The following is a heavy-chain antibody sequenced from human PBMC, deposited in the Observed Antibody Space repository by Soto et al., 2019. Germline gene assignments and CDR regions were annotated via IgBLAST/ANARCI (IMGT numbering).Heavy chain of an antibody. V-gene: IGHV4-4*02. D-gene: IGHD1-26*01. CDR2: IYHSGST. CDR1: GGSISSSNW. CDR3: VRNSGGSSYYYYGMDV. Sequence: PSETLSLTCAVSGGSISSSNWWSWVRQPPGKGLEWIGEIYHSGSTNYNPSLKSRVTISVDKSKNQFSPKLSSVTAADTAVYYCVRNSGGSSYYYYGMDVWGQGTTVTVSS. J-gene: IGHJ6*02.